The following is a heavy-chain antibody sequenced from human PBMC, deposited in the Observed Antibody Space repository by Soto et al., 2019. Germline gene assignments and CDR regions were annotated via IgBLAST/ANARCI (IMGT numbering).Heavy chain of an antibody. J-gene: IGHJ4*02. CDR3: ARDWGVRGVIRGSFDC. CDR2: ISSSSSTI. CDR1: GFTFSSYS. V-gene: IGHV3-48*01. D-gene: IGHD3-10*01. Sequence: EVQLVESGGGLVQPGGSLRLSCAASGFTFSSYSMNWVRQAPGKGLEWVSYISSSSSTIYYADSVKGRFTISRDNAKNSLYMQMNSLRAEDTAVYYCARDWGVRGVIRGSFDCWGQGTLVTVSS.